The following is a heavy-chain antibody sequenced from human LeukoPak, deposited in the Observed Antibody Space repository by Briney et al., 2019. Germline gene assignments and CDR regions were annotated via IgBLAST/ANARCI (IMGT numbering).Heavy chain of an antibody. CDR1: NGSFSGYY. CDR2: VNHGGDT. Sequence: SETPSLTCAVYNGSFSGYYWSWIRQSPEKGLEWIGEVNHGGDTNYNPSLRSRVTISLDTSKNHFSLKLRSVTAADTAIYNCARAAWNGGGGFDPWGQGTLVTVSS. CDR3: ARAAWNGGGGFDP. J-gene: IGHJ5*02. V-gene: IGHV4-34*01. D-gene: IGHD3-16*01.